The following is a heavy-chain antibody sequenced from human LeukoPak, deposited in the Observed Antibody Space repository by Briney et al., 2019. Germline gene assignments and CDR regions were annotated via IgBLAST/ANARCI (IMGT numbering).Heavy chain of an antibody. CDR1: GFTFDDYA. Sequence: AGGSLRLSCAASGFTFDDYAMHWVRQAPGKGLEWVSGNSWKSGSIGYADSVKGRFTISRDNAKKSLYLQMNSLRAEDTALYYCARESYYDSSGYPDYWGQGTLVTVSS. CDR3: ARESYYDSSGYPDY. D-gene: IGHD3-22*01. V-gene: IGHV3-9*01. CDR2: NSWKSGSI. J-gene: IGHJ4*02.